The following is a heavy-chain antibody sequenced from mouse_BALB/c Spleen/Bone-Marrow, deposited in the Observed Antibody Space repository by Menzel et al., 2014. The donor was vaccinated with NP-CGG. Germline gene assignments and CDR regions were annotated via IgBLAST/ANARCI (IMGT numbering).Heavy chain of an antibody. V-gene: IGHV1-31*01. J-gene: IGHJ1*01. CDR2: IYPYNGVS. CDR1: GYSFTGYY. Sequence: VQLQQSGPELVKPGASVKISCKASGYSFTGYYMHWVKQSHGNSLDWIGYIYPYNGVSSYNQKFKGKATLNVDKSSSTAYMELRSLTSDDSAVYYCESRGEYFDVWGAGTTVTVSS. CDR3: ESRGEYFDV.